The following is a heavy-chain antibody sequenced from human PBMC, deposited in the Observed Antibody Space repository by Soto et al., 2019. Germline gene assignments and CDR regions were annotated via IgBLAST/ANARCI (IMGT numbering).Heavy chain of an antibody. Sequence: SVKVSCKASGGTFSSYAISWVRQAPGQGLEWMGGIIPIFGTANYAQKFQGRVTITADESTSTAYMELSSLRSEDTAVYYCARAEIVVVTAIPPFDPWGQGTLVTVSS. V-gene: IGHV1-69*13. CDR3: ARAEIVVVTAIPPFDP. D-gene: IGHD2-21*02. CDR2: IIPIFGTA. CDR1: GGTFSSYA. J-gene: IGHJ5*02.